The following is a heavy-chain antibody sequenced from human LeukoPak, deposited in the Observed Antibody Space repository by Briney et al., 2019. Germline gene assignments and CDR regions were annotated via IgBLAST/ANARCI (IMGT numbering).Heavy chain of an antibody. CDR2: IYHSGST. V-gene: IGHV4-30-2*01. CDR1: GGSXSSGGYS. Sequence: LSLXXXXSGGSXSSGGYSWSWIRQPPGKGLEGIGYIYHSGSTYYNPSLKSRVTISVDRSKNQFSLKLSSVTAADTAVYYCARYSSSLSFDYWGQGTLVTVSS. CDR3: ARYSSSLSFDY. J-gene: IGHJ4*02. D-gene: IGHD6-6*01.